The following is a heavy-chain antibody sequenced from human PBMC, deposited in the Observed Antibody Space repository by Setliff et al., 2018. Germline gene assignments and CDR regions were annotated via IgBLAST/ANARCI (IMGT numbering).Heavy chain of an antibody. D-gene: IGHD2-8*01. CDR1: GFVFGTYG. Sequence: GESLKISCAASGFVFGTYGMLWVRQAPGKGLDWVASVRFDGSYKVYADSVKGRFTISRDNSENTLFLQMTSLRPEDTGIYYCAKVKKPLIRGSGFDYWGRGTLVTVSS. CDR2: VRFDGSYK. J-gene: IGHJ4*02. V-gene: IGHV3-30*02. CDR3: AKVKKPLIRGSGFDY.